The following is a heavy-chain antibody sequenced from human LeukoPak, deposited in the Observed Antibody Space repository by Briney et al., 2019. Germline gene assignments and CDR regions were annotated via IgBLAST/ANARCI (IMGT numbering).Heavy chain of an antibody. CDR2: ISGSGGST. CDR3: AKESGLWFGESPFGY. D-gene: IGHD3-10*01. J-gene: IGHJ4*02. CDR1: GFTFSSYA. Sequence: GGSLRLSCAASGFTFSSYAMSWVRRAPGKGLEWVSAISGSGGSTYYADSVKGRFTISRDNSKNTLYLQMNSLRAEDTAVYYCAKESGLWFGESPFGYWGQGTLVTVSS. V-gene: IGHV3-23*01.